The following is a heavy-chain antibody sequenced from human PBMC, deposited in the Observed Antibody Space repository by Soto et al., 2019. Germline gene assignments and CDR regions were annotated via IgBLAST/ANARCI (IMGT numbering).Heavy chain of an antibody. J-gene: IGHJ4*02. CDR3: AKRQQGYYFDY. CDR1: GFTFSSYG. Sequence: PGGSLRLSCVASGFTFSSYGMSWVRQAPGKGLEWVSSIVGSGDTRYYADSVKGRFSISRDNSKNTLYLQVNSLTAEDTAIYYCAKRQQGYYFDYWGQGALVTVSS. D-gene: IGHD6-13*01. V-gene: IGHV3-23*01. CDR2: IVGSGDTR.